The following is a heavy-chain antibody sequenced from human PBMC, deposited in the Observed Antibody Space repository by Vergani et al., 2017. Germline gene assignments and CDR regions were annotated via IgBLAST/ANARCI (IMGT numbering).Heavy chain of an antibody. Sequence: QVKLQESGPGLDKPSEILSLTCTVSGASVNSYYWSWIRQPPGKGLEWMGYVSFRGDTLYDPSVKGRMTISLNTSSNQFSLYLTSVTAADTAVYYCARSRIYYGAGSPDYWGQGTLVTVSA. V-gene: IGHV4-59*02. CDR1: GASVNSYY. CDR3: ARSRIYYGAGSPDY. CDR2: VSFRGDT. D-gene: IGHD3-10*01. J-gene: IGHJ4*02.